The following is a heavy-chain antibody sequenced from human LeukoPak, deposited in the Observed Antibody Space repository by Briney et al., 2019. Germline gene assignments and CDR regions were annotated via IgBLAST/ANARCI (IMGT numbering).Heavy chain of an antibody. CDR2: INHSGST. Sequence: SETLSLTCAVYGGSFSGYYWSWIRQPPGKGLEWIGEINHSGSTNYNPSLKSRVTISVDTSKNQFSLKLSSVTAADTAVYYCARRTRGSSGGYFDYWGQGTLVAVYS. D-gene: IGHD1-26*01. CDR3: ARRTRGSSGGYFDY. V-gene: IGHV4-34*01. CDR1: GGSFSGYY. J-gene: IGHJ4*02.